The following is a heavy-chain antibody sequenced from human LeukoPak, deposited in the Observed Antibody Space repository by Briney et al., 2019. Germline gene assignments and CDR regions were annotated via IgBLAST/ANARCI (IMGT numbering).Heavy chain of an antibody. J-gene: IGHJ4*02. CDR3: AKEKDSSSWFDY. V-gene: IGHV3-23*01. CDR1: GFTFSSYA. Sequence: GESLRLSCAASGFTFSSYAMSWVRQAPGEGLELVSAISGSGGSTYYADSVKGRFTISRDNSKNTLYLQMNSLRAGDTAVYYCAKEKDSSSWFDYWGEGTLVSVSS. D-gene: IGHD6-13*01. CDR2: ISGSGGST.